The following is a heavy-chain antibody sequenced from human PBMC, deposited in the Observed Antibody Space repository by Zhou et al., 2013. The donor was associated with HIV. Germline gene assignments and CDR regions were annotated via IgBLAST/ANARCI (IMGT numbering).Heavy chain of an antibody. J-gene: IGHJ6*03. V-gene: IGHV1-69*04. CDR1: GGTFSSYA. Sequence: QVQLVQSGAEVKKPGSSVKVSCKASGGTFSSYAISWVRQAPGQGLEWMGRIIPILGIANYAQKFQGRVTITADKSTSTAYMELSSLRSEDTAVYYCAITLIKYGDYGYYYYYMDVWGKGTTVTVSS. CDR3: AITLIKYGDYGYYYYYMDV. CDR2: IIPILGIA. D-gene: IGHD4-17*01.